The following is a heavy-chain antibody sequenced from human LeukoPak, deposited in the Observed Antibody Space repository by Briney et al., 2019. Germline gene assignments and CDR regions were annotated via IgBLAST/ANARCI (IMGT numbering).Heavy chain of an antibody. D-gene: IGHD1-7*01. V-gene: IGHV3-53*01. J-gene: IGHJ4*02. CDR3: ARANYQFDY. CDR1: GFTVSRNC. Sequence: PGGSLRLSCAASGFTVSRNCMNWVRQAPGKGLEWVSVLYSGGSTDYADSVKGRFTISRDNSKNTLYLQMDSLRAEDTAVYYCARANYQFDYWGQGTLVTVSS. CDR2: LYSGGST.